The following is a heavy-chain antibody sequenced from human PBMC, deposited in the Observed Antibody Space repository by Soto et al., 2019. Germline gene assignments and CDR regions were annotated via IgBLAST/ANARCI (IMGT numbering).Heavy chain of an antibody. V-gene: IGHV3-53*01. D-gene: IGHD1-1*01. J-gene: IGHJ3*01. Sequence: DVQLVESGGGLIQPGESLRLSCAAFGLTVSGTKYVAWVRQAPGKGLEWVSALYDVFGSFYADSVKGRFTTSSDRSKSTVYLQMNDLRPDDAAVYYCASWHEREHAYDVWGQGTTVIVSS. CDR2: LYDVFGS. CDR1: GLTVSGTKY. CDR3: ASWHEREHAYDV.